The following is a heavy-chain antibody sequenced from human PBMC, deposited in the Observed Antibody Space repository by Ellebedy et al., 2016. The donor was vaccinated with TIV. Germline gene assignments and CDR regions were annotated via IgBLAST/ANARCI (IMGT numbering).Heavy chain of an antibody. CDR1: GGSISSYY. Sequence: SETLSLTXTVSGGSISSYYWRWIRQPAGKGLEWIGRIYTSGSTNYNPSLKSRVTISVDRSKNQFSLKLSSVTAADTAVYYCARGVYYDSSGYPKDAFDIWGQGTMVTVSS. CDR3: ARGVYYDSSGYPKDAFDI. V-gene: IGHV4-4*07. D-gene: IGHD3-22*01. J-gene: IGHJ3*02. CDR2: IYTSGST.